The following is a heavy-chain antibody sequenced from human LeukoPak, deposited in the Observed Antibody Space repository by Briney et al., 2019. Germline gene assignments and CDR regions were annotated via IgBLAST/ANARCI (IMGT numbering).Heavy chain of an antibody. CDR1: GGTFSSYT. J-gene: IGHJ6*03. CDR2: IIPILGIA. V-gene: IGHV1-69*02. D-gene: IGHD2-21*01. Sequence: GASVKVSCKASGGTFSSYTISWVRQAPGQGLEWMGRIIPILGIANYAQKFQGRVTITADKSTSTAYMGLSSLRSEDTAVYYCARSNGVVIANLKYYYYYMDVWGKGTTVTVSS. CDR3: ARSNGVVIANLKYYYYYMDV.